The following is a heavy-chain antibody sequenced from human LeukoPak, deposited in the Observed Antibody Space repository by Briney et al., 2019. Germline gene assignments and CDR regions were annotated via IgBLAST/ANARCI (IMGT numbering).Heavy chain of an antibody. Sequence: GGSLRLSCAASGFTFSSYSMNWVRQAPGKGLEWVSYISSSSSTIYYADSVKGRFTISRDNAKNSLYLQMNSLRAEDTAVYYCAKEGTYCGGDCYSAFDYWGQGTLVTVSS. V-gene: IGHV3-48*01. D-gene: IGHD2-21*02. CDR1: GFTFSSYS. CDR2: ISSSSSTI. J-gene: IGHJ4*02. CDR3: AKEGTYCGGDCYSAFDY.